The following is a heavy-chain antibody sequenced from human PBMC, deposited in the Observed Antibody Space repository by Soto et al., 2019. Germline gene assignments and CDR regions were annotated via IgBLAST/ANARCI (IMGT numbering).Heavy chain of an antibody. V-gene: IGHV1-46*01. Sequence: ASVKVSCKASGYSLTSHHLHWVRQAPGHGLEWMGLINPSGGYTNYAQKFQGRVTMTRDTSTSTVYMEVSSLRSGDTAVYYCERGYGHGNYNNAMDVWGQGTTVTVSS. J-gene: IGHJ6*02. CDR1: GYSLTSHH. D-gene: IGHD5-18*01. CDR3: ERGYGHGNYNNAMDV. CDR2: INPSGGYT.